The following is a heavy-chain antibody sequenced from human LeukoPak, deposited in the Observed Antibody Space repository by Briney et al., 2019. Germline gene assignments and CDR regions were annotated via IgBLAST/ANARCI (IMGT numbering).Heavy chain of an antibody. J-gene: IGHJ4*02. Sequence: GGSLRLSCAASGFTFGSYAMNWVRQIPGKGLEWVSGISGSGGSTNYADSVRGRYTISRDNSKNTVSLQMNSLTAEDTAVYYCANTGCSSTSCSPNYWGQGTLVTVSS. D-gene: IGHD2-2*01. V-gene: IGHV3-23*01. CDR2: ISGSGGST. CDR1: GFTFGSYA. CDR3: ANTGCSSTSCSPNY.